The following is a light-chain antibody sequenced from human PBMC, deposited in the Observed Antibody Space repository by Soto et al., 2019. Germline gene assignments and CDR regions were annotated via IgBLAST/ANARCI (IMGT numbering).Light chain of an antibody. CDR2: TDN. CDR1: TSNIGGNA. V-gene: IGLV1-44*01. J-gene: IGLJ3*02. CDR3: AAWDASLNGWV. Sequence: QLVLTQPPSASGTPGQRVTISCSGSTSNIGGNAVNWYQQLPGMAPKVLIYTDNQRPSGVADRFSGSKSGTSASLAISGLQSEDEADYYCAAWDASLNGWVFGGGTKLTVL.